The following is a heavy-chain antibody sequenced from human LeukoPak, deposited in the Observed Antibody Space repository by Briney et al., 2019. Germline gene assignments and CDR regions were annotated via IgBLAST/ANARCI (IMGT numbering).Heavy chain of an antibody. CDR1: GGSISRHY. CDR2: IYHSGST. CDR3: ARDPSYSSSSYYYYYGMDV. D-gene: IGHD6-13*01. Sequence: PSETLSLTCTVSGGSISRHYWSWIRQPPGKGLEWIGYIYHSGSTNYNPSLKSRVTISVDTSKNQFSLKVSSVTAADTAVYYCARDPSYSSSSYYYYYGMDVWSQGTTVTVSS. J-gene: IGHJ6*02. V-gene: IGHV4-59*11.